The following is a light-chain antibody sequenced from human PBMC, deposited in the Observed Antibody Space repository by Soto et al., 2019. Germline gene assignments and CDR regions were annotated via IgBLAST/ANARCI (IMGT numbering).Light chain of an antibody. CDR3: AAWDDSLNGHV. CDR2: TTN. J-gene: IGLJ1*01. V-gene: IGLV1-44*01. CDR1: SSHIGTSS. Sequence: QPALTQPHSASGTPRQRVTISCSRRSSHIGTSSVHWFQQLPGTAPKLLISTTNQRPSGVPERFSGSKSGTSASLAISGLQSEDEADYYCAAWDDSLNGHVFGTGTKVTVL.